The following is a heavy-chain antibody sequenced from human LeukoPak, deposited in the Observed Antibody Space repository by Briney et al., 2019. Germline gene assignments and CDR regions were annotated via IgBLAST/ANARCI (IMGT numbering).Heavy chain of an antibody. CDR2: INHSGST. D-gene: IGHD3-10*01. V-gene: IGHV4-34*01. CDR3: ARFPYYYGSGSYFDFDY. Sequence: PETLSLTCAVYGGSFSGYYWSWIRQPPGKGLEWIGEINHSGSTNYNPSLKSRVTISVDTSKNQFSLKLSSVTAADTAVYYCARFPYYYGSGSYFDFDYWGQGTLVTVSS. CDR1: GGSFSGYY. J-gene: IGHJ4*02.